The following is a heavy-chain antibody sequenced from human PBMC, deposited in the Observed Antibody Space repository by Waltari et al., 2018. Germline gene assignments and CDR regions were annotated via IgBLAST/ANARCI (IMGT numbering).Heavy chain of an antibody. CDR3: ALDTGALWMDV. Sequence: QVQLVQSGAGVKKPGASVKISCKTSEYTFTSSYIHWVRQAPGQGLEWMGIINPSGGSTIDEKKFQGRVTMTRDTSTSTVYMELSSLRSEDTAVYYCALDTGALWMDVWGQGTTVTVSS. CDR2: INPSGGST. D-gene: IGHD2-21*01. J-gene: IGHJ6*02. V-gene: IGHV1-46*01. CDR1: EYTFTSSY.